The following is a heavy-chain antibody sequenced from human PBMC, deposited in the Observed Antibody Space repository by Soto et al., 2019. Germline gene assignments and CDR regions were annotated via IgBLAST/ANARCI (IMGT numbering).Heavy chain of an antibody. J-gene: IGHJ4*02. D-gene: IGHD3-10*01. CDR2: IWHDGSKK. CDR3: ARDRGDFGSGGSFFDY. V-gene: IGHV3-33*01. Sequence: QVQLVVSGGGVVQPGRSLRLSCAASGFRNYGMHRVRQAPGKGLEWVALIWHDGSKKHYADSVKGRFTISRDDSKNTVDLQMNSLRADDTAVYYCARDRGDFGSGGSFFDYWGQGTLVTVSS. CDR1: GFRNYG.